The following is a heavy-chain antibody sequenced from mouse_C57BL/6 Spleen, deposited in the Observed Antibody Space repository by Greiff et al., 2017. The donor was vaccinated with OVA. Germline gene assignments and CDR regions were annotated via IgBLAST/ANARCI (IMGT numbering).Heavy chain of an antibody. CDR3: TTPFTRYDFDY. J-gene: IGHJ2*01. CDR1: GFNIKDDY. V-gene: IGHV14-4*01. CDR2: IDPENGDT. D-gene: IGHD1-1*01. Sequence: VHVKQSGAELVRPGASVKLSCTASGFNIKDDYMHWVKQRPEQGLEWIGWIDPENGDTEYASKFQGKATITADTSSNTAYLQLSSLTSEDTAVYYCTTPFTRYDFDYWGQGTTLTVSS.